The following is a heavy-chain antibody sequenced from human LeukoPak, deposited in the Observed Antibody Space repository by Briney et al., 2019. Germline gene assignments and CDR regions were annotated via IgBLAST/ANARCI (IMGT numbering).Heavy chain of an antibody. CDR2: LYNGGDT. CDR3: ARGVEASGVGFYAFDI. D-gene: IGHD6-13*01. V-gene: IGHV4-4*07. J-gene: IGHJ3*02. CDR1: GPSIGSFY. Sequence: RASETLSLTCTVSGPSIGSFYWVWIRQPAGKGLEWIGRLYNGGDTNYSPSLRSRATMPVDTSKNQFSLKLKSVTAADTAVYYCARGVEASGVGFYAFDIWGQGTMVTVSS.